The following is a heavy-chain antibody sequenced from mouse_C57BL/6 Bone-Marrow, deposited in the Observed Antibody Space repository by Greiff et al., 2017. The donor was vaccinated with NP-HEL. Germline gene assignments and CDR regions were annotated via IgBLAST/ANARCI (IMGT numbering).Heavy chain of an antibody. V-gene: IGHV5-6*01. CDR1: GFTFSSYG. D-gene: IGHD1-1*01. CDR2: ISSGGSYT. CDR3: ARHGGSGFDY. J-gene: IGHJ2*01. Sequence: EVQLVESGGDLVKPGGSLKLSCAASGFTFSSYGMSWVRQTPDQRLEWVATISSGGSYTYYPDSVKGQFTISADNAKNTRYLQMSSLKSEDTAMDYCARHGGSGFDYWGQGTTLTVSS.